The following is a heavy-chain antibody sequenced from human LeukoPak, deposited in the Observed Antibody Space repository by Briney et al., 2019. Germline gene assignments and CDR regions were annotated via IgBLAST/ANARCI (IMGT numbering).Heavy chain of an antibody. CDR3: ARESSSSYSSGWPFDP. CDR1: GYTFTGYY. V-gene: IGHV1-2*02. J-gene: IGHJ5*02. Sequence: GASVKVSCKASGYTFTGYYMHWVRQAPGQGLEWMGWINPNSGGTNYAQKFQGRVTMTRDTSISTAYMELSRLRSDDTAVYYCARESSSSYSSGWPFDPWGQGTLVTVSS. D-gene: IGHD6-19*01. CDR2: INPNSGGT.